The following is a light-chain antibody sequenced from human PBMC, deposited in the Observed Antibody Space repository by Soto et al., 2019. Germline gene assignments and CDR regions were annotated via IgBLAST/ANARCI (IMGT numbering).Light chain of an antibody. CDR1: SSNIGSDF. V-gene: IGLV1-47*01. CDR2: HNY. CDR3: SAWDDSLSAYV. Sequence: QSVLTQPPSASGTPGQRVTISCSGSSSNIGSDFVYWYQQLPGTAPKLLIYHNYQRPSGVPDRFSGSTSGTSGSLAISDLRSEDEADYHCSAWDDSLSAYVFGAGTKLTVL. J-gene: IGLJ1*01.